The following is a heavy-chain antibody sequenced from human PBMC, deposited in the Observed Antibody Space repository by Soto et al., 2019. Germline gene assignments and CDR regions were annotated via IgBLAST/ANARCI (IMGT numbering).Heavy chain of an antibody. CDR3: ARRPRDRAPDF. D-gene: IGHD3-22*01. J-gene: IGHJ4*02. CDR1: GYTFTDYH. V-gene: IGHV1-18*01. Sequence: ASVNVSCTASGYTFTDYHMNWVRQAPGQGLEWIGWISAYNGKTNYVQNLQGRVTTTTDTSTSTAYMELRSLRFDDTAVYFCARRPRDRAPDFWGQGTLVTVSS. CDR2: ISAYNGKT.